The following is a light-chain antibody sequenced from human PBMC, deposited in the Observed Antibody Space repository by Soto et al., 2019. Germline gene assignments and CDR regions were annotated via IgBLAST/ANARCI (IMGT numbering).Light chain of an antibody. CDR1: QSISSW. CDR3: QQYKGFPLT. J-gene: IGKJ4*01. V-gene: IGKV1-5*03. CDR2: RAS. Sequence: DIQMTQSPSTLSASVGDRVTLTCRASQSISSWLAWYQQKPGKAPKLLIYRASNLDSGVPSRFSGSGSGTEFTLTISSLQPDDFATYYCQQYKGFPLTFGGGTKVEI.